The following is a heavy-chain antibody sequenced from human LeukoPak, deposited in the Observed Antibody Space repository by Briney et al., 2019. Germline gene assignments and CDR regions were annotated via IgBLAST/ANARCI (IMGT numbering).Heavy chain of an antibody. J-gene: IGHJ5*02. Sequence: ASVKVSCKTSGYSFTGYYIHWGRQAPGQGFEWLGWINPNGGGTFYAQKFQDSVTMTRDTSINTAYMELSTLRLDDTAMYYCARGVAPAGKRLDPWGQGTLITVSS. CDR3: ARGVAPAGKRLDP. CDR1: GYSFTGYY. CDR2: INPNGGGT. V-gene: IGHV1-2*02. D-gene: IGHD6-13*01.